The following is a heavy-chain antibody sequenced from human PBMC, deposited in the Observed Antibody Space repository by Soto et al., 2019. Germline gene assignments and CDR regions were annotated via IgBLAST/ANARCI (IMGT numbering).Heavy chain of an antibody. CDR1: GFTFSNYG. CDR3: AKGDGIGH. Sequence: SCAASGFTFSNYGMHWVRQAPGKGLEWVAVISYDGSKKYYVDSVKGRFTISRDNSKNTLYMQMNSLRAEDTAVYYCAKGDGIGHWGQGTPVPVSS. D-gene: IGHD2-15*01. V-gene: IGHV3-30*18. J-gene: IGHJ4*02. CDR2: ISYDGSKK.